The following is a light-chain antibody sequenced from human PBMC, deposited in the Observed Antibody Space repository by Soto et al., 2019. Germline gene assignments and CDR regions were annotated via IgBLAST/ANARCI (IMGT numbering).Light chain of an antibody. CDR1: NGYKY. Sequence: HSALTQPASVSGSPGQSITISCTGTNGYKYVSWYQRHPGKAPKLVIYEVSNRPSGVSNRFSGSKSGNTASLTISGLQPEDEADYYCSSFITSHTLLVFGGGTKLTVL. CDR2: EVS. CDR3: SSFITSHTLLV. V-gene: IGLV2-14*01. J-gene: IGLJ2*01.